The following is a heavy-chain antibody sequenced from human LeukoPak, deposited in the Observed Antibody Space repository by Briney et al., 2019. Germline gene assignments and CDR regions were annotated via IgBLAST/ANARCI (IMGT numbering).Heavy chain of an antibody. V-gene: IGHV5-51*01. J-gene: IGHJ5*02. CDR2: IYLGDSDT. D-gene: IGHD6-6*01. Sequence: GASLKISCKGSGSRFTSYWIGGVRQMLGKGLEWMGIIYLGDSDTRYSPSFQGQATISADNSISAAYMQCSSLKASDTAMYYCARQGVAARPEYNWFDPWGQGTLVTVSS. CDR1: GSRFTSYW. CDR3: ARQGVAARPEYNWFDP.